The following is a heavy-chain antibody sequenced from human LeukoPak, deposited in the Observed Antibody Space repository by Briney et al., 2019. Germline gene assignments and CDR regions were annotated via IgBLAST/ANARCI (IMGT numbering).Heavy chain of an antibody. D-gene: IGHD4-17*01. CDR1: GYTFTSYA. CDR2: INTNTGNP. Sequence: ASVKVSCKASGYTFTSYAMNWVRQAPGQGLEWMGWINTNTGNPTYAQGFTGRFVFSLDTSVSTAYLQISSLKAEDTAVYYCARDPPLNYGDPGIIDYWGQGTLVTVSS. V-gene: IGHV7-4-1*02. J-gene: IGHJ4*02. CDR3: ARDPPLNYGDPGIIDY.